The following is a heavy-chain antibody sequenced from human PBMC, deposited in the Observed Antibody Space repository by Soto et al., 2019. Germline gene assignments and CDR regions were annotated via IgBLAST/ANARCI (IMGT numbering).Heavy chain of an antibody. CDR3: ARDSTAVAGTSYYYYGMDV. V-gene: IGHV1-69*13. CDR1: GGTFSSYA. J-gene: IGHJ6*02. CDR2: IIPIFGTA. Sequence: GASVKVSCKASGGTFSSYAISWVRQAPGQGLEWMGGIIPIFGTANYAQKFQGRVTITADESTSTAYMELSSLRSEDTAVYYCARDSTAVAGTSYYYYGMDVWGQGTTVTVSS. D-gene: IGHD6-19*01.